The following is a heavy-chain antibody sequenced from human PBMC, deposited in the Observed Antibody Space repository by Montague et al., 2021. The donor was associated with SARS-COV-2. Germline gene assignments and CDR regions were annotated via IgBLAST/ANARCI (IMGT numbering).Heavy chain of an antibody. CDR2: MYYSGST. J-gene: IGHJ6*02. CDR3: ARDDIVLQGVTKGMDV. CDR1: GGSISSSNYY. V-gene: IGHV4-39*07. Sequence: SETLSLTCTVSGGSISSSNYYWGWIRQPPGKGLEWIGNMYYSGSTYYNPSLKSRVTISIDTSKIQFSLKLSSVTAAATAVYYCARDDIVLQGVTKGMDVWGQGTTVTVSS. D-gene: IGHD3-10*01.